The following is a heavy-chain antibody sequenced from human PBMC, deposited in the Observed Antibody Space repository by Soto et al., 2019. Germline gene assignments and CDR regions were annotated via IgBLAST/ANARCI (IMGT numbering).Heavy chain of an antibody. CDR2: IYSSGIT. J-gene: IGHJ3*02. CDR3: AREDIVFIPTGTFDI. D-gene: IGHD2-15*01. V-gene: IGHV4-59*01. Sequence: SETLSLTCTVSGGSISRYYWSWIRQPPGKGLEWIGYIYSSGITDYNPSLESRVTISVDTSKNQISLRLGYVTAADTAVYYCAREDIVFIPTGTFDIWGQGTMVT. CDR1: GGSISRYY.